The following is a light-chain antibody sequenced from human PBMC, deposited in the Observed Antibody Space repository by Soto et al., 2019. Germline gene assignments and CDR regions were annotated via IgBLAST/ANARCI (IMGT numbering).Light chain of an antibody. CDR3: QTGYLTSHT. V-gene: IGKV1-39*01. CDR2: AAS. CDR1: QGVSTY. J-gene: IGKJ2*01. Sequence: DIQMTQSPSSLSASVGDRVTITCRASQGVSTYLIWYQQRQGRPPKLLIYAASNLLGGVPSRFSGSGSGNNFTPTIHRLQPEHFATFLYQTGYLTSHTFGQGTKLETK.